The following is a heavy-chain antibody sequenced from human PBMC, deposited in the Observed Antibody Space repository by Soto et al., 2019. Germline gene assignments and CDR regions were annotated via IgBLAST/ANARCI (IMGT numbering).Heavy chain of an antibody. CDR2: IIPIFGTA. V-gene: IGHV1-69*13. Sequence: GXSXKVSYKASGGTXSSYASGWVRQAPGQGLEWMGGIIPIFGTANYAQKFQGRVTINADESTSTAYMELSSLRSEDTAVYYCERGPGYYYDSSGFYYFDYWGQGTLGTVSS. CDR1: GGTXSSYA. J-gene: IGHJ4*02. D-gene: IGHD3-22*01. CDR3: ERGPGYYYDSSGFYYFDY.